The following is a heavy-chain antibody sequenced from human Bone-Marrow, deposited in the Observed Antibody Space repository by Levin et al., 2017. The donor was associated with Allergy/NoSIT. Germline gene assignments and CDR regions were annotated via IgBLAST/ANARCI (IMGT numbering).Heavy chain of an antibody. Sequence: GESLKISCAASGFTFSTYGMHWVRQAPGKGLEWVAVIWFDGSDKYYVDSVKGRFTISRDNSKNTLYLQMNSLRTEDTAVYYCARDGGGHCSGGDCPSYFDYWGQGTLVTVSS. CDR3: ARDGGGHCSGGDCPSYFDY. J-gene: IGHJ4*02. CDR2: IWFDGSDK. CDR1: GFTFSTYG. V-gene: IGHV3-33*01. D-gene: IGHD2-15*01.